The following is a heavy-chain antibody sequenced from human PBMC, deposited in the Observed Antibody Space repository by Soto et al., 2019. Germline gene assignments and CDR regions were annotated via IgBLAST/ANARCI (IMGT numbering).Heavy chain of an antibody. D-gene: IGHD5-12*01. Sequence: GGSLRLSCAASGFTFINYAMSWVRQAPGKGLEWVSSISGAGGSTYYADSVKGRFTISRDNSKNTLYLQVNSLRADDTAVYYCAIGTGYDYTYYYHCYMDVWGKGTTVTVSS. CDR2: ISGAGGST. CDR1: GFTFINYA. V-gene: IGHV3-23*01. J-gene: IGHJ6*03. CDR3: AIGTGYDYTYYYHCYMDV.